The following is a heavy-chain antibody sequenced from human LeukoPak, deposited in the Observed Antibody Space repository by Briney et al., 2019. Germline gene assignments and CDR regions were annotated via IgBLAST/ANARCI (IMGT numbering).Heavy chain of an antibody. CDR1: GFTFTSFS. Sequence: PGGSLRLSCAASGFTFTSFSMNWVRQAPGKGLEWVSSISDTATDIYYADSVKGRFTISRDNAKNSLYLQMNSLRAEDTAVYYCAKDRFDYDSSGYPYDIWGQGTMDTVSS. D-gene: IGHD3-22*01. V-gene: IGHV3-21*01. CDR3: AKDRFDYDSSGYPYDI. J-gene: IGHJ3*02. CDR2: ISDTATDI.